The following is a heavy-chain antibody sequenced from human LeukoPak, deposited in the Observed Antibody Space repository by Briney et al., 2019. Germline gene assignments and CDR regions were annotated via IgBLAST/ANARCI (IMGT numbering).Heavy chain of an antibody. CDR1: GDSISNYY. D-gene: IGHD3-22*01. CDR2: MYYSGST. CDR3: ARPYYYDSRIDP. V-gene: IGHV4-59*08. Sequence: PSETLSLTCTVSGDSISNYYWSWIRQPPGKGLEWIGYMYYSGSTYYNPSLKSRATISVDTSKNQFSLKLSSVTAADTAVYYCARPYYYDSRIDPWGQGTLVTVSS. J-gene: IGHJ5*02.